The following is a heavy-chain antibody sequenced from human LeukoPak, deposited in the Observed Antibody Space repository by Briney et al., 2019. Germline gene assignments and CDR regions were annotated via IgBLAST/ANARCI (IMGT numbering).Heavy chain of an antibody. Sequence: PGGSLRLSCAASGFTFSSYEMNWVRQAPGKGLEWVSYISSSGSAIYYADSVKGRFTISRDNAKNSLYLQMNSLRAEDTAVYYCASGYCSSTSCYPYYMDVWGKGTTVTVSS. J-gene: IGHJ6*03. CDR3: ASGYCSSTSCYPYYMDV. V-gene: IGHV3-48*03. CDR2: ISSSGSAI. CDR1: GFTFSSYE. D-gene: IGHD2-2*01.